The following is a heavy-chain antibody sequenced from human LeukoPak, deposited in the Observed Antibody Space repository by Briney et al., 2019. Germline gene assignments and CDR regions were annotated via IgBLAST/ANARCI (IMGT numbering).Heavy chain of an antibody. CDR3: ARGSGYYYYYGMDV. CDR1: GGTFSSYA. V-gene: IGHV1-69*06. J-gene: IGHJ6*04. CDR2: IIPIFGTA. Sequence: ASVTVSCTASGGTFSSYAISWVRQAPGQGLEWMGGIIPIFGTANYAQKFQGRVTITADKSTSTAYMELSSLRSEDTAVYYCARGSGYYYYYGMDVWGKGTTVTVSS.